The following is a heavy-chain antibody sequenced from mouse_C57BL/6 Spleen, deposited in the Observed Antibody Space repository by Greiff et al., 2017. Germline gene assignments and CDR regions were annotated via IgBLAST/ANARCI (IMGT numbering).Heavy chain of an antibody. V-gene: IGHV1-69*01. CDR1: GYTFTSYW. Sequence: QVQLKQSGAELVMPGASVKLSCKASGYTFTSYWLHWLTPRPGQGLEWIGEIDPSDSYTNYNQKFKGKSTLTVDKSSSTAYMQLSSLTSEDSAVYYCARGDYDAAYWGQGTLVT. CDR2: IDPSDSYT. J-gene: IGHJ3*01. CDR3: ARGDYDAAY. D-gene: IGHD2-4*01.